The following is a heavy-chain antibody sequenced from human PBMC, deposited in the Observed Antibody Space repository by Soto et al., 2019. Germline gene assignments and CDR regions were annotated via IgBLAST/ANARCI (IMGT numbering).Heavy chain of an antibody. CDR2: IRSKANSYAT. D-gene: IGHD2-2*01. CDR1: GFTFSGSA. V-gene: IGHV3-73*01. Sequence: GGSLRLSCAASGFTFSGSAMHWVRQASGKGLEWVGRIRSKANSYATAYAASVKGRFTISRDDSKNTAYLQMNSLKTEDTAVYYCARENRKQGYCSSTSCPFDYWGQGSLVPVSS. CDR3: ARENRKQGYCSSTSCPFDY. J-gene: IGHJ4*02.